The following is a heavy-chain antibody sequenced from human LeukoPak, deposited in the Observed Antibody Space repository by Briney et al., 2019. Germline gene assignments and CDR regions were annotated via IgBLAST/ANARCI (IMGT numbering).Heavy chain of an antibody. CDR2: IIPIFGTA. Sequence: SVKVSCKASGGTFSSYAISWVRQAPGQGLEWMGGIIPIFGTANYAQKFQGRVTITADESTSTAYMERSSLRSEDTAVYYCARGDLEMATIGYNWFDPWGQGTLVTVSS. CDR3: ARGDLEMATIGYNWFDP. J-gene: IGHJ5*02. CDR1: GGTFSSYA. D-gene: IGHD5-24*01. V-gene: IGHV1-69*01.